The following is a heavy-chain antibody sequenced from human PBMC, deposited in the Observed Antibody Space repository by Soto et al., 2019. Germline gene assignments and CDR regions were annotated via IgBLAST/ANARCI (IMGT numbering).Heavy chain of an antibody. CDR2: ISSTSSFI. CDR1: GFTFSSYS. CDR3: ERDTEQKEFYFDY. D-gene: IGHD1-26*01. J-gene: IGHJ4*02. V-gene: IGHV3-21*01. Sequence: GGSLRLSCAASGFTFSSYSMNWVRQAPGKGLEWVSSISSTSSFIYYADSVKGRFTISRDNAKNSLYLQMNSLRAEDTAVYYCERDTEQKEFYFDYWGQGTLVTVSS.